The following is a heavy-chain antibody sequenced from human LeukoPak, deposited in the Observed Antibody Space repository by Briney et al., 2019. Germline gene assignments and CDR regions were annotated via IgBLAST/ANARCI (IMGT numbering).Heavy chain of an antibody. V-gene: IGHV3-21*01. CDR1: GFTFSSYS. CDR3: ARVLGGYGYRVDY. D-gene: IGHD5-12*01. J-gene: IGHJ4*02. CDR2: ISSSSSFI. Sequence: GGSLRLSCAASGFTFSSYSMNWVRQAPGKGLEWVSSISSSSSFIYYADSVKGRFTISRDNAKNSLCLQMNSLRAEDTAVYYCARVLGGYGYRVDYWGQGTLVTVSS.